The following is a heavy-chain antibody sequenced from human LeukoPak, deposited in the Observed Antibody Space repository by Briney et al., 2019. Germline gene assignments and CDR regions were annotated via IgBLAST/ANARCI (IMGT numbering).Heavy chain of an antibody. CDR2: IYSSGST. J-gene: IGHJ4*02. D-gene: IGHD3-10*01. Sequence: GGSLRLSCAASGFTVSGNYMSWVRQAPGKGLEWVSVIYSSGSTFYADSVKGRLTISRDNSKNTLYLQMNSLRAEDTAVYYCARAPRGSGSYYFDYWGQGTLVTVSS. V-gene: IGHV3-66*02. CDR3: ARAPRGSGSYYFDY. CDR1: GFTVSGNY.